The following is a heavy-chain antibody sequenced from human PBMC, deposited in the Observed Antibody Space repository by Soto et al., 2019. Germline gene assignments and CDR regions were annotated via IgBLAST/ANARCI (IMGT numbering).Heavy chain of an antibody. Sequence: GGSLRLSCGASGSTFSSSWMTWVRQAPGKGLEWVANINLDGSERNYVESVKGRFTISRDNAKNLLYLQMNSLRAEDTAVYYCARDRAYNCFDYWGQGTLVTVSS. CDR1: GSTFSSSW. CDR2: INLDGSER. D-gene: IGHD5-18*01. J-gene: IGHJ4*02. V-gene: IGHV3-7*05. CDR3: ARDRAYNCFDY.